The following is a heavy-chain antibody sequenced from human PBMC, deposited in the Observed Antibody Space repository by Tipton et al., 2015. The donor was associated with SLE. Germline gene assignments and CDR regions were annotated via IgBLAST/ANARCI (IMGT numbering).Heavy chain of an antibody. CDR2: IYYSGST. Sequence: TLSLTCTVSGGSISSHYWSWIRQPPGKGLEWIGYIYYSGSTKSNPSLKSRVTISVDTSKNQFSLKLNSVTAADTAVYYCARSAGYSSSWAHFDYWGQGTLVTVSS. V-gene: IGHV4-59*11. CDR3: ARSAGYSSSWAHFDY. J-gene: IGHJ4*02. D-gene: IGHD6-13*01. CDR1: GGSISSHY.